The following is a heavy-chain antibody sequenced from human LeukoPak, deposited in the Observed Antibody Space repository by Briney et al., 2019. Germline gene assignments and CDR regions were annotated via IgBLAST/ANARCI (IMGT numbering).Heavy chain of an antibody. V-gene: IGHV4-31*03. D-gene: IGHD4-17*01. CDR2: IYFSGST. CDR1: GDSISSGGYY. CDR3: ARSDYGDHDFDY. J-gene: IGHJ4*02. Sequence: ASETLSLTCTVSGDSISSGGYYWSWIRQHPGKGLEWIGYIYFSGSTYYNPSLKSRVTIPLDTSKSQFSLRLSSVTAADTAVYYCARSDYGDHDFDYWGQGTLVTVSS.